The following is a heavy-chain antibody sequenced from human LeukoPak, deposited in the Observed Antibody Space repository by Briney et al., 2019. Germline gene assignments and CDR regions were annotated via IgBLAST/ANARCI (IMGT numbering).Heavy chain of an antibody. CDR2: MNPHSCNT. J-gene: IGHJ5*02. D-gene: IGHD2-2*01. CDR3: GRASDIVVVPADINWFDL. V-gene: IGHV1-8*02. Sequence: ASVKLSCNSSGYTFTSYDINWVRQATGQGLEWIVWMNPHSCNTGYAHKYQGRVTMTTNNYMFTAYMELSSLRSEDAYVYYCGRASDIVVVPADINWFDLWGQGTMVTVSS. CDR1: GYTFTSYD.